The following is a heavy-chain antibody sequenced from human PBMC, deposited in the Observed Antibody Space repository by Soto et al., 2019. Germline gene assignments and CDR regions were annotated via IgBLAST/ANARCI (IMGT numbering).Heavy chain of an antibody. CDR3: ARDLGVYTY. CDR1: GFTFGSSW. Sequence: XXSLRLDCAAAGFTFGSSWVHWVRQVPGKGLVWVSRINSDGSTTTYADSVKGRFTISRDNAKNTLYLQLNSLRAEDAAVYYCARDLGVYTYWGQGTLVTVSS. CDR2: INSDGSTT. V-gene: IGHV3-74*03. J-gene: IGHJ4*02. D-gene: IGHD2-2*02.